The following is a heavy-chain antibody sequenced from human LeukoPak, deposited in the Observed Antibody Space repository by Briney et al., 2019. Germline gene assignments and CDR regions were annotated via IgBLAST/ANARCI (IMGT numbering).Heavy chain of an antibody. J-gene: IGHJ3*02. CDR2: IYYSGST. CDR1: GGSISSYY. Sequence: SETLSLTCTVSGGSISSYYWSWIRQPAGKGLEWIGYIYYSGSTNYNPSLKSRVTISVDTSKNQFSLKLSSVTAADTAVYYCATKYYYDSSGYSDAFDIWGQGTMVTVSS. V-gene: IGHV4-59*01. CDR3: ATKYYYDSSGYSDAFDI. D-gene: IGHD3-22*01.